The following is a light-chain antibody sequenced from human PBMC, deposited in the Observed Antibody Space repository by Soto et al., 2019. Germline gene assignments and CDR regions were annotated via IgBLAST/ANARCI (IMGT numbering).Light chain of an antibody. V-gene: IGLV2-14*03. Sequence: QSALTQPASVSGSPGQSITISCTGTSSDVGGYNYVSWYQHHPGKAPKLMIYDVSNRPSGISNRFSGSKSGNTASLTISGLQPEYEGDYYCSSYTTSNTRQIVFGTGTKVTVL. J-gene: IGLJ1*01. CDR1: SSDVGGYNY. CDR3: SSYTTSNTRQIV. CDR2: DVS.